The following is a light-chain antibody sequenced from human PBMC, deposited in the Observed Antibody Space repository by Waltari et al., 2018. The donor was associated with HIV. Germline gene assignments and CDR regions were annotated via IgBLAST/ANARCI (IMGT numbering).Light chain of an antibody. CDR3: QQHGSSPYT. J-gene: IGKJ2*01. CDR1: QSVSSSY. V-gene: IGKV3-20*01. CDR2: GAS. Sequence: EIVLTQSPGTLSLSPGERATLSCRTSQSVSSSYLAWYPQKPGQAPRLLIYGASNRANGIPDRVSGSGSGTDFTLTISRLEPEDCAVYYCQQHGSSPYTFGQGTKLEIK.